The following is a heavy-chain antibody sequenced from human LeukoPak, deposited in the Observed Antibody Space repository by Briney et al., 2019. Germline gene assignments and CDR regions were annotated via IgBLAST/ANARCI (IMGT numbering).Heavy chain of an antibody. CDR2: IYYSGST. J-gene: IGHJ3*02. Sequence: SETLSLTCTVSGGSVSSSIYYWGWIRQPPGKGLEWIGSIYYSGSTNYNPSLKSRVTISVDTSRNQFSLKLSSVTAADTAVYYRARVRRWGNAFDIWGQGTMVTVSS. D-gene: IGHD4-23*01. CDR1: GGSVSSSIYY. V-gene: IGHV4-39*07. CDR3: ARVRRWGNAFDI.